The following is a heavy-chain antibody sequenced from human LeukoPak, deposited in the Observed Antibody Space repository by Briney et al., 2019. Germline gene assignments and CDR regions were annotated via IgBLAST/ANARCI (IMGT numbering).Heavy chain of an antibody. Sequence: GESLKISCKGSGYSFTSYWIGWVRQMPGKGLEWMGIIYPGDSDTRYSPSFQDQVTISADKSISTAYLQWSSLKASDTAMYYCARQERAPYYDFWSGHYYYGMDVWGQGTTVTVSS. CDR3: ARQERAPYYDFWSGHYYYGMDV. V-gene: IGHV5-51*01. CDR2: IYPGDSDT. CDR1: GYSFTSYW. J-gene: IGHJ6*02. D-gene: IGHD3-3*01.